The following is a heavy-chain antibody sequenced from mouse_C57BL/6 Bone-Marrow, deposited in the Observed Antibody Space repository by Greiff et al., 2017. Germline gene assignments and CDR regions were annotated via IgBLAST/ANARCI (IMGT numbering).Heavy chain of an antibody. CDR2: IYPRSGNT. Sequence: VKLMESGAELARPGASVKLSCKASGYTFTSYGISWVKQRTGQGLEWIGEIYPRSGNTYYNEKFKGKATLTADKSSSTAYMELRSLTSEDSAVYFCARAGAWDRDYWGQGTTLTVSS. J-gene: IGHJ2*01. V-gene: IGHV1-81*01. CDR1: GYTFTSYG. D-gene: IGHD3-3*01. CDR3: ARAGAWDRDY.